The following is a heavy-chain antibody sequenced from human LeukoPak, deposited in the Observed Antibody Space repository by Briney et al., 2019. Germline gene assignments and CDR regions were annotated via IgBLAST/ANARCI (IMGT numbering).Heavy chain of an antibody. Sequence: PGGSLRLSCAASGFTFSSYAMSWVRQAPGKGLEWVAVISYDGNNKYHAESVKGRFTISRDNSKNTLYLQMNSLRAEDTAVYYCAKVPRQSGWYPLSDYWGQGALVTVSS. CDR3: AKVPRQSGWYPLSDY. CDR1: GFTFSSYA. V-gene: IGHV3-30*18. D-gene: IGHD6-13*01. CDR2: ISYDGNNK. J-gene: IGHJ4*02.